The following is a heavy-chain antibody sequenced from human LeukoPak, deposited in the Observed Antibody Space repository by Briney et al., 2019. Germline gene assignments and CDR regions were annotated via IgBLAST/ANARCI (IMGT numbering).Heavy chain of an antibody. CDR1: GSSISSGYS. CDR2: IYHSGST. CDR3: ARVRDGDYCDY. J-gene: IGHJ4*02. Sequence: SETLSLTCVVSGSSISSGYSWRWIRQTPGKGLEWIGSIYHSGSTYYKPSLKSRVTISVDTSKNQFSLKLTSVTAADTAVYYCARVRDGDYCDYWGQGILVTVSS. V-gene: IGHV4-38-2*01. D-gene: IGHD4-17*01.